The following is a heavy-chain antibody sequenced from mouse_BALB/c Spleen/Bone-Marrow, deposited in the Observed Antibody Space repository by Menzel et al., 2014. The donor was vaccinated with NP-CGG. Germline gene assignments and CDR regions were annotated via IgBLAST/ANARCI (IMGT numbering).Heavy chain of an antibody. V-gene: IGHV5-12*02. CDR2: ISNGGGST. D-gene: IGHD2-4*01. J-gene: IGHJ3*01. Sequence: EVMLVESGGGLVQPGGSLKLSCATSGFTFSDYYMYWVRPTPEKRLEWVAYISNGGGSTYYPDTVKGRFTISRDNAKNTLYLQMSRLKSEDTAMYYCARHNYDETWFAYWGQGTLVTVSA. CDR3: ARHNYDETWFAY. CDR1: GFTFSDYY.